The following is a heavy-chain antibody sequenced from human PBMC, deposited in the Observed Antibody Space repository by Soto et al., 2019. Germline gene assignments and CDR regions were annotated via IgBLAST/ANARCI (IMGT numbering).Heavy chain of an antibody. Sequence: QVQLVQSGAEVKKPGSSVKVSCKASGGTFSSYAISWVRQAPGQGLEWMGGVIHIFDTANYAQKFQGRLTITADESTSTAYMELSGRRSEETAVYYCARVNSSSWYFDYWGQGTLVTVCS. CDR2: VIHIFDTA. CDR1: GGTFSSYA. J-gene: IGHJ4*02. D-gene: IGHD6-13*01. V-gene: IGHV1-69*01. CDR3: ARVNSSSWYFDY.